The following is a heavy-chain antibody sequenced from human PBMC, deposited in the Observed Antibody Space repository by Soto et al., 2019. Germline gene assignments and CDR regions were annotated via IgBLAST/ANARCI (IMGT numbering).Heavy chain of an antibody. D-gene: IGHD4-17*01. CDR1: GGTFSSYA. Sequence: SVKVSCKASGGTFSSYAISWVRQAPGQGLEWMGGIIPIFGTANYAQKFQGRVTITTDESTSTAYMELSSLRSEDTAVYYCARYYGDFESFDFWGQGTLVTVSS. CDR3: ARYYGDFESFDF. CDR2: IIPIFGTA. J-gene: IGHJ4*02. V-gene: IGHV1-69*05.